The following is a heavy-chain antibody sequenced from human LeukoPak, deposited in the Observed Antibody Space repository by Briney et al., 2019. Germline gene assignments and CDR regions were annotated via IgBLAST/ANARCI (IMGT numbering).Heavy chain of an antibody. D-gene: IGHD3-10*01. CDR3: TSLIYYFHY. CDR2: IDSSGST. J-gene: IGHJ4*02. Sequence: EPLSLPCSVSGDSIRSYYWTWIRQPPGKALEGIGYIDSSGSTNYNPSLKSRVTISVDTSKNQFSLNLSSVTAADSAIYYCTSLIYYFHYWGQGTLVTVSS. CDR1: GDSIRSYY. V-gene: IGHV4-59*08.